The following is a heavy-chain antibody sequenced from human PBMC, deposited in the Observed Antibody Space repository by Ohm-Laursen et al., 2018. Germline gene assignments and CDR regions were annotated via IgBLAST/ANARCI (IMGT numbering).Heavy chain of an antibody. CDR1: GGSISSYY. CDR3: ARGFSGWWGRIDY. D-gene: IGHD6-19*01. V-gene: IGHV4-4*07. Sequence: SETLSLTCTVSGGSISSYYWSWIRQPAGRGLEWIGRIHTSGTTNYHPSLRGRVTMSLDTSKSQLSLKLSSVTAADTAVYYCARGFSGWWGRIDYWGQGILVTVSS. J-gene: IGHJ4*02. CDR2: IHTSGTT.